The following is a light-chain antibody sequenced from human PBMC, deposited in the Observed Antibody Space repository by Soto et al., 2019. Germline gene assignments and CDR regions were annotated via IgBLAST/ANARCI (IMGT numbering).Light chain of an antibody. Sequence: NFMLTQPHSVSESPGKTVTISCTGSSGSIASNYVQWYQPRPGSAPTTVIYEDNQRPSGVPDRFSGSIDSSSNSASLTISGLKTEDEADYYCQSYDSSNLVFGGGTQLTVL. CDR1: SGSIASNY. J-gene: IGLJ2*01. CDR3: QSYDSSNLV. CDR2: EDN. V-gene: IGLV6-57*02.